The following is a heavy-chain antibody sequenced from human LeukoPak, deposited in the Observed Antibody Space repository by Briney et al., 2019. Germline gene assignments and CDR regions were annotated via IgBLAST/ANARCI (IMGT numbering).Heavy chain of an antibody. CDR3: ARGLLQGEGFYYYYGMDV. CDR2: IIPIFGTA. Sequence: ASVKVSCKASGGTFSSYAISWVRQAPGQGLEWMGGIIPIFGTANYAQKFQGRVTITADKSTSTAYMELSSLRSEDTAVYYCARGLLQGEGFYYYYGMDVWGKGTAVTVSS. V-gene: IGHV1-69*06. J-gene: IGHJ6*04. CDR1: GGTFSSYA. D-gene: IGHD2-15*01.